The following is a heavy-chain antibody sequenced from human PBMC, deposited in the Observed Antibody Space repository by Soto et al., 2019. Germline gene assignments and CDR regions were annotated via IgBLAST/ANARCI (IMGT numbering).Heavy chain of an antibody. V-gene: IGHV4-39*01. CDR3: SRRAPEGFDP. CDR1: GGSIGTSAYY. J-gene: IGHJ5*02. Sequence: XATLSLTCAVSGGSIGTSAYYWGWIRQAPGKGLEWIGSINHSGNTYLSPSLKDRVTMSVGTSKNSFSLKLRSATAADTGLYYCSRRAPEGFDPWGQGTLVTVSS. CDR2: INHSGNT.